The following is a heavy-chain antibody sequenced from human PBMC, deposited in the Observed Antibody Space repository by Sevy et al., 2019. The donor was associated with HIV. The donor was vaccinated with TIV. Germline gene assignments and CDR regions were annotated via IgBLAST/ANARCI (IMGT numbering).Heavy chain of an antibody. Sequence: GGSPRLSCAASGFTFSEEALHWVRQAPGKGLEWVAVMSYVGNSENYADAAKGRFIISRENSKNTLYLDMNSLRPEDTAVYYCARLSPCGGDCYYYDHWGQGTLVTVSS. D-gene: IGHD2-21*02. CDR1: GFTFSEEA. V-gene: IGHV3-30*04. CDR2: MSYVGNSE. CDR3: ARLSPCGGDCYYYDH. J-gene: IGHJ4*02.